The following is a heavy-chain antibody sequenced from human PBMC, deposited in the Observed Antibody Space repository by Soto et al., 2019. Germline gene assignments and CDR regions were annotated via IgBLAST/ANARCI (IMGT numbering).Heavy chain of an antibody. Sequence: SETLSLTCTVSGGSISSGGYYWSWIRQHPGKGLEWIGYIYYSGSTYYNPSLKSRVTISVDTSKNQFSLKLSSVTAADTAVYYCAREGTTVTSQRDLVWGQGTLVTVSS. D-gene: IGHD4-17*01. CDR1: GGSISSGGYY. CDR2: IYYSGST. J-gene: IGHJ4*02. V-gene: IGHV4-31*03. CDR3: AREGTTVTSQRDLV.